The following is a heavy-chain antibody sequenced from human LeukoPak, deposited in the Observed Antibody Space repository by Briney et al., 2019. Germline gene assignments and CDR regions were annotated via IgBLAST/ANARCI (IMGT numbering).Heavy chain of an antibody. Sequence: GGSLRLSCAASGFTFSSYAMNWVRQAPGKGLEWVSAISGSGGSTYYADSVKGRFTISRDNSKNTLYLQMNSLRAEDTAVYYCAKGVEGRAAAGRGDYFDYWGQGTLVTVSS. CDR3: AKGVEGRAAAGRGDYFDY. D-gene: IGHD6-13*01. CDR1: GFTFSSYA. V-gene: IGHV3-23*01. CDR2: ISGSGGST. J-gene: IGHJ4*02.